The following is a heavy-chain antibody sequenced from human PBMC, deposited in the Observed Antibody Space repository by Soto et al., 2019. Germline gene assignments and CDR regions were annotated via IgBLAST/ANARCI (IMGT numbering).Heavy chain of an antibody. J-gene: IGHJ6*02. V-gene: IGHV3-53*01. D-gene: IGHD3-9*01. CDR2: IYSGGST. Sequence: GGSLRLSCAAPGFTVSSNYMSWVRQAPGKGLEWVSVIYSGGSTYYADSVKGRFTISRDNSKNTLYLQMNSLRAEDTAVYYCARVDILTRGPSDYYGMDVWGQGTTVTVSS. CDR1: GFTVSSNY. CDR3: ARVDILTRGPSDYYGMDV.